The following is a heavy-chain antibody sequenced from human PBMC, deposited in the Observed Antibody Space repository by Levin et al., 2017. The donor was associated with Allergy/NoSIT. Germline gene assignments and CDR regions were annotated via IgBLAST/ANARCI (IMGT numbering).Heavy chain of an antibody. CDR1: GFTFDDYA. Sequence: GGSLRLSCAASGFTFDDYAMHWVRQAPGKGLEWVSGISWNSGSIGYADSVKGRFTISRDNAKNSLYLQMNSLRAEDTALYYCAKAQRGGFGELLPYYFDYWGQGTLVTVSS. J-gene: IGHJ4*02. V-gene: IGHV3-9*01. CDR3: AKAQRGGFGELLPYYFDY. D-gene: IGHD3-10*01. CDR2: ISWNSGSI.